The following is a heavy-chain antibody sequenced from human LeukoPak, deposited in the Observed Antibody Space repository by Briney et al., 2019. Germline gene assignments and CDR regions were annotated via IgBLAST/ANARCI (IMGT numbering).Heavy chain of an antibody. CDR3: ARGSIAVAGTLFGYYYYGMDV. Sequence: SVKVSCKASGGTFGSYAISWVRQAPGQGLEWMGGIIPIFGTANYAQKFQGRVTITTDESTSTADMELSSLRSEDTAVYYCARGSIAVAGTLFGYYYYGMDVWGQGTTVTVSS. CDR1: GGTFGSYA. CDR2: IIPIFGTA. J-gene: IGHJ6*02. D-gene: IGHD6-19*01. V-gene: IGHV1-69*05.